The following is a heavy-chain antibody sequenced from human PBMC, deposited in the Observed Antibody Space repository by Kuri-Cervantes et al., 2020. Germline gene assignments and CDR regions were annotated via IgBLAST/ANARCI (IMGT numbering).Heavy chain of an antibody. CDR2: ISAYNGNT. CDR1: GGTFSSYA. D-gene: IGHD6-13*01. CDR3: AGMGIAAAGTVWFDP. V-gene: IGHV1-18*01. J-gene: IGHJ5*02. Sequence: ASVKVSCKASGGTFSSYAISWVRQAPGQGLEWMGGISAYNGNTNYAQKLQGRVTMTTDTSTSTAYMELRSLRSDDTAVYYCAGMGIAAAGTVWFDPWGQGTLVTVSS.